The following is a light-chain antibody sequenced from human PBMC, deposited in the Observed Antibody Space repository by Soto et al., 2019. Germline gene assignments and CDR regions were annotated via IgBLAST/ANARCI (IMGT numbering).Light chain of an antibody. V-gene: IGKV3-11*01. CDR1: QSVSTC. Sequence: EMVLTQSPVTLSFSPGERATLSCSASQSVSTCLAWYQQKPGRAPRLLIYDASSRATCIPARLSASGSGTDFTLTIRSLEPEDFAVYYCQQRSNWPSTCGGGTKVEIK. CDR3: QQRSNWPST. J-gene: IGKJ4*02. CDR2: DAS.